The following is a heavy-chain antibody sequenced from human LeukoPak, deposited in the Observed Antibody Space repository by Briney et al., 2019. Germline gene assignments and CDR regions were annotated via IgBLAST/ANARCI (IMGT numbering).Heavy chain of an antibody. CDR1: GYTITSYD. CDR2: MNPNSGNT. V-gene: IGHV1-8*01. CDR3: ARGNSGYDLYYFDY. D-gene: IGHD5-12*01. J-gene: IGHJ4*02. Sequence: ASVKVSCKASGYTITSYDINWVRQATGQGLEWMGWMNPNSGNTGYAQKFQGRVTMTRNTSISTAYMELSSLRSEDTAVYYCARGNSGYDLYYFDYWAREPWSPSPQ.